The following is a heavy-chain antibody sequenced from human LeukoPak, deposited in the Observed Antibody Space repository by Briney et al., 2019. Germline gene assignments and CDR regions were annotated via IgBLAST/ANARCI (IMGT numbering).Heavy chain of an antibody. V-gene: IGHV1-69*05. CDR1: GYTFTSYA. J-gene: IGHJ6*03. CDR3: ARDEQQYYYGSGTYYMDV. CDR2: IIPIFGTA. D-gene: IGHD3-10*01. Sequence: SVKVSCKASGYTFTSYAISWVRQAPGQGLEWMGGIIPIFGTANYAQKFQGRVTITTDESTSTAYMELSSLRSEDTAVYYCARDEQQYYYGSGTYYMDVWGKGTTVTVSS.